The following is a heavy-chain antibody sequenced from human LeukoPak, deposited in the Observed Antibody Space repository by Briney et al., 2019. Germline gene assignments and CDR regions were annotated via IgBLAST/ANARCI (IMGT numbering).Heavy chain of an antibody. CDR2: INPNSGGT. J-gene: IGHJ4*02. V-gene: IGHV1-2*02. D-gene: IGHD3-22*01. CDR1: GYTFTGYY. Sequence: ASVKVSCKASGYTFTGYYMHWVRQAPGQGLEWMGWINPNSGGTNYAQKFQGRVTMTRDTSISTAYMELRSLRSDDTAVYYCAREKNYDSSGYYAYWGQGTLVTVSS. CDR3: AREKNYDSSGYYAY.